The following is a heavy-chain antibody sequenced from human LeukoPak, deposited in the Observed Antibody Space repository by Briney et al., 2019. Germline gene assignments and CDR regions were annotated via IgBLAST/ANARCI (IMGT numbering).Heavy chain of an antibody. CDR3: VKWGDYDVLTGYYVSDY. J-gene: IGHJ4*02. CDR2: ITGSGGNT. D-gene: IGHD3-9*01. V-gene: IGHV3-23*01. Sequence: GGSLRLSCAASGFTFSNYAMSWVRQAPGKGLEWVSAITGSGGNTYYADSVKGRFTISRDNSKNTVFLQMNSLRAEDTAVYYCVKWGDYDVLTGYYVSDYWGQGTMVTVSS. CDR1: GFTFSNYA.